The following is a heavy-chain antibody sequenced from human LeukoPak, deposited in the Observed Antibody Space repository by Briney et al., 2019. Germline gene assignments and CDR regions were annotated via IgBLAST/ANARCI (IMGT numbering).Heavy chain of an antibody. Sequence: ASVKVSCKASGGTFSSYAISWVRQAPGQGLEWMGGIIPIFGTANYAQKFQGRVTITADESTSTAYMELSSLRSEDTAVYYCARRTYYYDSSGYNWGQGTLVTVSS. CDR2: IIPIFGTA. V-gene: IGHV1-69*13. D-gene: IGHD3-22*01. J-gene: IGHJ4*02. CDR3: ARRTYYYDSSGYN. CDR1: GGTFSSYA.